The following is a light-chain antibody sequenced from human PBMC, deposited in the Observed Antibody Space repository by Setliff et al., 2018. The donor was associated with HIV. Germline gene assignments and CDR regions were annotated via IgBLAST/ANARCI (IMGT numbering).Light chain of an antibody. CDR2: DFT. CDR3: TSYTSSDTYV. V-gene: IGLV2-14*03. CDR1: NSDVGGYNY. Sequence: QSALTQPASVSAAPGLSITISCTGTNSDVGGYNYVSWYVQEPGKAPKLIMYDFTSRPSGISNRFSGSKSGNTASLTISGLRAEAEGDYFCTSYTSSDTYVFGSGTKVTVL. J-gene: IGLJ1*01.